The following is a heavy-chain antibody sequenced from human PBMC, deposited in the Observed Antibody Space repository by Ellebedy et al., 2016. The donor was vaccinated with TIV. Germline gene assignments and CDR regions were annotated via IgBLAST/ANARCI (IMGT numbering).Heavy chain of an antibody. CDR1: GGSISSSSYY. Sequence: MPSETLSLTCTVSGGSISSSSYYWGWIRQPPGQGLEWIGSIYYSGSTYYNPSLKSRVTISVDTSKNQFSLKLSSVTAADTAVYYCATPNKITMVRGVIKLGNWFDPWGQGTLVTVSS. CDR2: IYYSGST. J-gene: IGHJ5*02. D-gene: IGHD3-10*01. V-gene: IGHV4-39*01. CDR3: ATPNKITMVRGVIKLGNWFDP.